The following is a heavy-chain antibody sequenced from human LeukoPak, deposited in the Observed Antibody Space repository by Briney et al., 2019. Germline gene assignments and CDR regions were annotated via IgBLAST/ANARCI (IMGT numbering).Heavy chain of an antibody. CDR2: INGDGSST. J-gene: IGHJ6*02. Sequence: GGSLRLSCAASGFTFSRFWMHWVRHAPGKGLVWVSRINGDGSSTNYADSVKGRFTISRDNAKNTLYLQMNSLRAEDTAVYYCARDPNHGNLDYYYYYGMDVWGQGTTVTVAS. V-gene: IGHV3-74*01. CDR1: GFTFSRFW. CDR3: ARDPNHGNLDYYYYYGMDV. D-gene: IGHD1-1*01.